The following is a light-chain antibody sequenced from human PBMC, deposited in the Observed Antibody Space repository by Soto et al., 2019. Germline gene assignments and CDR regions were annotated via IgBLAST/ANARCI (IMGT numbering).Light chain of an antibody. CDR3: QQYGRSPLP. CDR1: QAMSSN. CDR2: GAS. V-gene: IGKV3-15*01. J-gene: IGKJ1*01. Sequence: QSPSALSVSKGERATLSCRASQAMSSNLAWYQQRPGQAPRLLIYGASTMPNGIPARFSGSGSGTDFTLTITSLESEDYAVYYCQQYGRSPLPFGQGTKVDVK.